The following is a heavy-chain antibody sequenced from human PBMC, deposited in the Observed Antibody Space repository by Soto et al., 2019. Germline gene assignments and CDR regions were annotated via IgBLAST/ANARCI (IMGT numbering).Heavy chain of an antibody. CDR3: ARGPWTTVTTPHFDY. CDR1: GSSIISYY. J-gene: IGHJ4*02. D-gene: IGHD4-17*01. V-gene: IGHV4-34*01. Sequence: SETLSLTCNVSGSSIISYYWSWIRQPPGKGLEWIGEIYHSGSTNYNPSLKSRVTISVDKSKNQFSLKLSSVTAADTAVYYCARGPWTTVTTPHFDYWGQGTLVTVSS. CDR2: IYHSGST.